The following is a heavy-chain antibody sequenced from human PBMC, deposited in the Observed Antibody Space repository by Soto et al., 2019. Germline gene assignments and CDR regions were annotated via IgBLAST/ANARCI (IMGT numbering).Heavy chain of an antibody. CDR1: GYTFGSYG. J-gene: IGHJ3*02. D-gene: IGHD6-6*01. V-gene: IGHV1-18*01. Sequence: QVQLVQSGAEVKKPGAAVKVSCKASGYTFGSYGINWVRQAPGQGLEWRGWISEYDGDTKYEQKFQGRVTMTTDTSTGTAYMDLRSLRSDDTAVYYCARGTSSSSLFGSLDIWGQGTMVTVSS. CDR3: ARGTSSSSLFGSLDI. CDR2: ISEYDGDT.